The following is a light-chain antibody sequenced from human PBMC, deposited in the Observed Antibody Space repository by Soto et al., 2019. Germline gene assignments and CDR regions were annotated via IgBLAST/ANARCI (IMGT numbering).Light chain of an antibody. CDR3: QQYDAWPPT. Sequence: EIVMTQSPATLSVSPGERVTLSCRAIQSVSNKLAWYQQKPGQAPRLLIYDASGRAGSVPARLSGSGSGTEFTLTISSLQSEDFAVYFCQQYDAWPPTSGQGTKVAI. CDR2: DAS. J-gene: IGKJ1*01. CDR1: QSVSNK. V-gene: IGKV3-15*01.